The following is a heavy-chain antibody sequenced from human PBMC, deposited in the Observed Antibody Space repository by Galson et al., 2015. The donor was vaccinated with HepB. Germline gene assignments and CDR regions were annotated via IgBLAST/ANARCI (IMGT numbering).Heavy chain of an antibody. Sequence: SLRLSCAVSGFTFNNYIMSWVRQAPGKGLEWVSGLSGSGDNAYYADSVKGRFTISRDNSENTLYLQMNSLRAEDTAVYYCANGGPGIAAAPFDYWGQGTLVTVSS. D-gene: IGHD6-13*01. CDR2: LSGSGDNA. V-gene: IGHV3-23*01. J-gene: IGHJ4*02. CDR1: GFTFNNYI. CDR3: ANGGPGIAAAPFDY.